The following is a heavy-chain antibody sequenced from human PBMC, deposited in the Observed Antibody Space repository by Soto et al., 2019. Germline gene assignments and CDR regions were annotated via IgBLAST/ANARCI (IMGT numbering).Heavy chain of an antibody. J-gene: IGHJ3*02. CDR3: ARDTYYYDSSGPPVDVFDI. D-gene: IGHD3-22*01. CDR1: GGSISSGGYY. Sequence: QVQLQESGPGLVKPSQTLSLTCTVSGGSISSGGYYWSWIRQHPGKGLEWIGYIYYSGSTSYNPSLKSRVTISVDTSKNQFSLKLSSVTAADTAVYYCARDTYYYDSSGPPVDVFDIWGQGTMVTLSS. CDR2: IYYSGST. V-gene: IGHV4-31*03.